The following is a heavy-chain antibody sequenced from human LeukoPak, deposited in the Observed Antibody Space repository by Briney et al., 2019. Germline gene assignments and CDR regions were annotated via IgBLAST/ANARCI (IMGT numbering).Heavy chain of an antibody. V-gene: IGHV3-30*02. CDR1: GFTFSDSG. J-gene: IGHJ4*02. CDR2: IRYDANSK. CDR3: ARESAAGRTRGDGFFDY. Sequence: GGSLRLSCAASGFTFSDSGIHWVRQVPGKGLEWVAFIRYDANSKYYADSMEGRFTISRDNAKNSLYLQMNSLRAEDTAVYYCARESAAGRTRGDGFFDYWGQGTLVTVSS. D-gene: IGHD6-13*01.